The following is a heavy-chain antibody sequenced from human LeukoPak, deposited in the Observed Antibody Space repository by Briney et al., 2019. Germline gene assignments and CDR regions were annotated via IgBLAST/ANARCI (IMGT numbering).Heavy chain of an antibody. Sequence: SETLSLTCAVYGGSFSGYYWSWIRQPPGKGLEWVGEINHSGSTNYNPSLKSRVTISVDTSKNQFSLKLSSVTAADTAVYYCARGLSVAGTDWFDPWGQGTLVTVSS. D-gene: IGHD6-19*01. CDR2: INHSGST. CDR3: ARGLSVAGTDWFDP. J-gene: IGHJ5*02. CDR1: GGSFSGYY. V-gene: IGHV4-34*01.